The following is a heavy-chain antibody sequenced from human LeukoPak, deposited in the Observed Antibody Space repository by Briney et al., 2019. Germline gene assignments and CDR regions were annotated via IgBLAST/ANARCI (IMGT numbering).Heavy chain of an antibody. Sequence: PGGSLRLSCAAFGITFSSYSMSWVRQAPGKGLEWVSSISSTGSYIYYADSVKGRITISRDNAKNSLYLQMNSLRAEDTAMYYCARDFRTQLDGYSPPYHFDYWGQGVLVTVSS. J-gene: IGHJ4*02. V-gene: IGHV3-21*01. CDR1: GITFSSYS. CDR2: ISSTGSYI. CDR3: ARDFRTQLDGYSPPYHFDY. D-gene: IGHD5-24*01.